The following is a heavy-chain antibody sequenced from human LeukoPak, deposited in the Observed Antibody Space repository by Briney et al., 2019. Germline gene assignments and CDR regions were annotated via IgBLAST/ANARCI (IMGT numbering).Heavy chain of an antibody. CDR2: ISSGSSYI. Sequence: GGSLRLSCTASGFTFSSYSMNWVRQAPGKGLEWVSSISSGSSYIYYGASVKGRFTISRDNTKNSLYLRMNSLRAEDTAVYYCARDRIAVAGTNYYYGMDVWGQGTTVTVSS. D-gene: IGHD6-19*01. CDR3: ARDRIAVAGTNYYYGMDV. CDR1: GFTFSSYS. V-gene: IGHV3-21*01. J-gene: IGHJ6*02.